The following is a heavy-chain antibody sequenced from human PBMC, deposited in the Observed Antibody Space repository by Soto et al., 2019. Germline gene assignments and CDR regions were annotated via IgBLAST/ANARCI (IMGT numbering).Heavy chain of an antibody. V-gene: IGHV1-2*02. CDR3: AEGLPRQRAYWLDP. J-gene: IGHJ5*02. Sequence: ASVKVSCKASGFSFTGYYIHWLRQAPGQGLEWMGWINAHSGGTEYAQKFQGRLTLTRDTSIATAYLTLTSLTSDDTALYYCAEGLPRQRAYWLDPWGRGTQVAVSS. CDR1: GFSFTGYY. D-gene: IGHD3-16*01. CDR2: INAHSGGT.